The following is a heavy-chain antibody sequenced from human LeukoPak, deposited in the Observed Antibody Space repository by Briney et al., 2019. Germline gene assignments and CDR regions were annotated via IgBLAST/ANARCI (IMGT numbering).Heavy chain of an antibody. CDR2: VSNSGST. J-gene: IGHJ4*02. CDR3: ARDGGSRGYDYEIDY. D-gene: IGHD5-12*01. V-gene: IGHV4-59*01. CDR1: GVSISSYC. Sequence: PSETLSLTCTVSGVSISSYCWSWIRQPPGKGLEWIGYVSNSGSTNYNPALKSRVTISVDTSKNQFSLKLSSVTAADTAVYYCARDGGSRGYDYEIDYWGQGTLVTVSS.